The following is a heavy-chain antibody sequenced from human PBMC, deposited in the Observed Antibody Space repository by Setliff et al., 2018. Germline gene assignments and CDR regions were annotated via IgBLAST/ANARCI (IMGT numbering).Heavy chain of an antibody. D-gene: IGHD2-15*01. CDR3: GSWSVVAAGTD. Sequence: ASVKVSCKASGYTFSTYGIAWVRQAPGQGLEWMGWISPYNGYIIYAHKFQGRVTMTTDTSTGTVYMDLRNLRSDDTAMYYCGSWSVVAAGTDWGQGTLVTVSS. J-gene: IGHJ4*02. V-gene: IGHV1-18*01. CDR2: ISPYNGYI. CDR1: GYTFSTYG.